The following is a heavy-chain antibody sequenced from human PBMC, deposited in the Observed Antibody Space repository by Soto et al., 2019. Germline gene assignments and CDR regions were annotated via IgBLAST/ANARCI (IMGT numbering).Heavy chain of an antibody. V-gene: IGHV4-31*03. CDR1: GDSITSGGYY. D-gene: IGHD3-10*01. Sequence: PSETLSLTCTVTGDSITSGGYYWSWIRQHPGKGLEWLGYIYGSGGSGSTLYNPSLKSRITLSVDTSKTQFSLNLSSVTVADTAVYFCARKQAGYFYGIDYWGQGILVTVSS. CDR3: ARKQAGYFYGIDY. J-gene: IGHJ4*02. CDR2: IYGSGGSGST.